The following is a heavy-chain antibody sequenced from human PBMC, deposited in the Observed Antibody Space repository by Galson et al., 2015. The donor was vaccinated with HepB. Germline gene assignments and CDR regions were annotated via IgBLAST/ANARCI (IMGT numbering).Heavy chain of an antibody. CDR2: IRAYNGNT. CDR3: AREVDYGDYVAPFLDA. Sequence: SVKVSCKASGYTFTSYGISWVRQAPGQGLEWMGWIRAYNGNTYYAQKLQGRVTMTTDTSTSTAYMELRSLRSDDTAVYYCAREVDYGDYVAPFLDAWGQGTLVTVSS. J-gene: IGHJ5*02. CDR1: GYTFTSYG. D-gene: IGHD4-17*01. V-gene: IGHV1-18*04.